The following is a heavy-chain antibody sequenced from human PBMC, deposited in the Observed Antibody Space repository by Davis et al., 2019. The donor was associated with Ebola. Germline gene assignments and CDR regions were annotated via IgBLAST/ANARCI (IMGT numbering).Heavy chain of an antibody. CDR3: ARDIYGSGSYFSVHYYYGMDV. CDR2: INHSGST. D-gene: IGHD3-10*01. J-gene: IGHJ6*02. Sequence: PSETLSLTCAVYGGSFSGYYWSWIRQPPGKGMEWIGEINHSGSTNYNPSLKSRVTISVDTSKNQFSLKLSSVTAADTAVYYCARDIYGSGSYFSVHYYYGMDVWGQGTTVTVSS. V-gene: IGHV4-34*01. CDR1: GGSFSGYY.